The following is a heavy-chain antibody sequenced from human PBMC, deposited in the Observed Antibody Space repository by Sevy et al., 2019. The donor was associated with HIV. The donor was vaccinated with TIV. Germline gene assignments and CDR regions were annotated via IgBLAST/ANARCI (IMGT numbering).Heavy chain of an antibody. Sequence: GGSLRLSCAASGFTFSSYGMHWVRQAPGKGLEWVAVISYDGSNKYYADSVKGRFTISRDNSKNTLYLQMNSLRAEDTAVYYCGKAPSVTVTTYGNWYFDLWGRGTLVTVSS. J-gene: IGHJ2*01. D-gene: IGHD4-17*01. CDR3: GKAPSVTVTTYGNWYFDL. V-gene: IGHV3-30*18. CDR1: GFTFSSYG. CDR2: ISYDGSNK.